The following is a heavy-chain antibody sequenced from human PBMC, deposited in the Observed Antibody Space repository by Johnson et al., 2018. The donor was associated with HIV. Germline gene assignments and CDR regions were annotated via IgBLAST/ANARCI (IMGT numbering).Heavy chain of an antibody. D-gene: IGHD4-23*01. Sequence: QVQLVESGGGLVQPGGSLRLSCAASGFTFSSYAMSWVRQAPGKGLEWVAVIWYDGTNRYYGDFVKGRFTISSDNSKNTLYLQMGSLRPEDMGIYYCAIPYFFDSGNYRWGQGTVVTVSS. J-gene: IGHJ3*01. CDR1: GFTFSSYA. V-gene: IGHV3-33*08. CDR3: AIPYFFDSGNYR. CDR2: IWYDGTNR.